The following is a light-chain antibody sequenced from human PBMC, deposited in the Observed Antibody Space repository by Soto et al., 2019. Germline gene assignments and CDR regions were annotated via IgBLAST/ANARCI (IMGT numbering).Light chain of an antibody. CDR1: SSDVGGYNY. V-gene: IGLV2-14*01. CDR2: DVS. CDR3: SSYTSSSTLVV. Sequence: QSALTQHAFVSGSPGQSVTISCTGTSSDVGGYNYVSWYQQHPGKAPKLMIYDVSNRPSGVSNRFSGSKSGNTASLTISGLQAEDEADYYCSSYTSSSTLVVFGGGTKLTVL. J-gene: IGLJ2*01.